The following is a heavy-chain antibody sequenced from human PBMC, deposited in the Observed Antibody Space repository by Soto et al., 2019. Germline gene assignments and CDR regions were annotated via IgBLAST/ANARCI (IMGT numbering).Heavy chain of an antibody. CDR2: INPDSGDT. CDR1: GYIFTGYF. V-gene: IGHV1-2*02. D-gene: IGHD6-13*01. J-gene: IGHJ4*02. Sequence: QVQLVQSGAEVKKPGASVKVSCKASGYIFTGYFIHWVRQAPGQGLDWMGWINPDSGDTKYAQNFQGRVTTTGDTSTSTVCIQLHRLRSDDTAVYYCARGWKDLGATSRWDYWGQATLVSVSA. CDR3: ARGWKDLGATSRWDY.